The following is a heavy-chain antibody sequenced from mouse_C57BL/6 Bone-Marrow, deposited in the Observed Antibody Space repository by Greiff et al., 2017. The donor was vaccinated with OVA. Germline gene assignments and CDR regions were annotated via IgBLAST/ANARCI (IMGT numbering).Heavy chain of an antibody. CDR2: IDPENGDT. CDR1: GFNFKDDY. D-gene: IGHD2-13*01. V-gene: IGHV14-4*01. J-gene: IGHJ2*01. Sequence: VQLQQSGAELVRPGASVKLSCTASGFNFKDDYMHWVKQRPEQGLEWIGWIDPENGDTEYASKFQGKATITADTSSNTAYLQLSSLTSEDTAVYYYTSYGDIDYWGQGTTLTVSS. CDR3: TSYGDIDY.